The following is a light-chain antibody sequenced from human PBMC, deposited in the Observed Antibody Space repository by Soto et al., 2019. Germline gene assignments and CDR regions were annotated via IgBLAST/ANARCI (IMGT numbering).Light chain of an antibody. CDR1: QNISNY. CDR2: AAS. J-gene: IGKJ1*01. Sequence: DMQMTQSPSALAASVGDSVSITCRSSQNISNYLHWYQQRPGKAPKLLIYAASNLRSGVPSRFSGSGSGTDFTLTISSLQPEDFATYYCQQNYSTSWTFGQGTKVDIK. CDR3: QQNYSTSWT. V-gene: IGKV1-39*01.